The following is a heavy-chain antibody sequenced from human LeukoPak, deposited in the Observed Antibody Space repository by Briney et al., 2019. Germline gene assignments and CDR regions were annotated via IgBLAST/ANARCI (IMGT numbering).Heavy chain of an antibody. V-gene: IGHV1-18*01. D-gene: IGHD3-10*01. J-gene: IGHJ4*02. CDR1: GYTFTNYG. CDR2: ISGYNGKT. Sequence: GASVKVSCKASGYTFTNYGFSWVRQAPGQGLEWMGWISGYNGKTDYSQKLQGGVTMTTDTSTSTAYMELRSLTSDDTAVYYCARDVGVSQFDSWGQGTLVTVSS. CDR3: ARDVGVSQFDS.